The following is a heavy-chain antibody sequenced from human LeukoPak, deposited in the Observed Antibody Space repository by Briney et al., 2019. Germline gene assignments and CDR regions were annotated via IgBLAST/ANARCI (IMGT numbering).Heavy chain of an antibody. V-gene: IGHV3-21*04. D-gene: IGHD3-10*01. CDR3: ARDYYYGSGGPIMDV. CDR1: GFTFSSYN. Sequence: GGSLRLSCAASGFTFSSYNMNWVRQAPGKRLEWVSSISLVSGHIYYADSVKGRFTISRDNSKNTLYLQMNSLRAEDTAVYYCARDYYYGSGGPIMDVWGQGTTVTVSS. J-gene: IGHJ6*02. CDR2: ISLVSGHI.